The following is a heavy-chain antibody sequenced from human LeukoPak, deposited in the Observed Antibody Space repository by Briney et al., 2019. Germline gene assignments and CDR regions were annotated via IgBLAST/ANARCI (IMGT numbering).Heavy chain of an antibody. J-gene: IGHJ6*02. CDR2: ISAYNGNT. V-gene: IGHV1-18*01. CDR1: GYTFTSYG. Sequence: ASVKVSCKASGYTFTSYGISWVRQAPGQGLEWMGWISAYNGNTNYAQKLQGRVTMTTDTSTSTAYMELRSLRSDDTAVYYCAREPAPYYYYYYGMGVWGQGTTVTVSS. CDR3: AREPAPYYYYYYGMGV.